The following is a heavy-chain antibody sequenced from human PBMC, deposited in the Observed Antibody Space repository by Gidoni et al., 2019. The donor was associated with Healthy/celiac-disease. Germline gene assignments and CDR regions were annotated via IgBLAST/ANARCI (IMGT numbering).Heavy chain of an antibody. CDR2: ISSSSSYI. J-gene: IGHJ6*02. V-gene: IGHV3-21*01. CDR1: GFTFSSYS. CDR3: ARVSGYVVSYYYYYGMDV. Sequence: EVQLVESGGGLVKPGGSLRLSCAASGFTFSSYSMNWVRQAPGKGLEWVSSISSSSSYIYYAASVKGRFTISRDNAKNSLYLQMNSLRAEDTAVYYCARVSGYVVSYYYYYGMDVWGQGTTVTVSS. D-gene: IGHD5-12*01.